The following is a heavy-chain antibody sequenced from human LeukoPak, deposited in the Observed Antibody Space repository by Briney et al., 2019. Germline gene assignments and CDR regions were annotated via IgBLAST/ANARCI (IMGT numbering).Heavy chain of an antibody. Sequence: SETLSLTCTVSGYSISSGYYWGWIRQPPGKGLEWIGSIYHSGSTYYNPSLKSRVTISVDTSKNQFSLKLSSVTAADTAVYYCARDGRVADGLDPWGQGTLVTVSS. J-gene: IGHJ5*02. CDR3: ARDGRVADGLDP. CDR1: GYSISSGYY. V-gene: IGHV4-38-2*02. CDR2: IYHSGST. D-gene: IGHD2-15*01.